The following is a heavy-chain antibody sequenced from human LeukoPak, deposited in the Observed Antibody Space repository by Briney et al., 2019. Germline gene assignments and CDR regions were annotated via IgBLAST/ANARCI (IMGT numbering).Heavy chain of an antibody. Sequence: PGGSLRLSCAASGFTFSSYDMHWVRQATGKGLEWVSTITIAGDTYYPGSVKGRFTISRESAKNSLYLQMNSLRADDTAVYYCTADSGWSFAWWGQGTLVTVSS. CDR3: TADSGWSFAW. CDR1: GFTFSSYD. J-gene: IGHJ4*02. CDR2: ITIAGDT. V-gene: IGHV3-13*01. D-gene: IGHD6-19*01.